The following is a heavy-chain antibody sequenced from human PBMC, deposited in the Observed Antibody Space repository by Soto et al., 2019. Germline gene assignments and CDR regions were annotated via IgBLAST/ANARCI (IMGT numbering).Heavy chain of an antibody. J-gene: IGHJ4*02. CDR3: ARGGLGNYYNDY. Sequence: EVQLVESGGGLVQPGGSLRLSCAASGFTFSRDWKHWVRQSPGKGLVWVSRIKGDGTITNYADSVKGRFTTSRDNAKNTVYLQLNSLTTEDTAVYYCARGGLGNYYNDYWGQGTLVTVSS. CDR2: IKGDGTIT. V-gene: IGHV3-74*01. CDR1: GFTFSRDW. D-gene: IGHD3-10*01.